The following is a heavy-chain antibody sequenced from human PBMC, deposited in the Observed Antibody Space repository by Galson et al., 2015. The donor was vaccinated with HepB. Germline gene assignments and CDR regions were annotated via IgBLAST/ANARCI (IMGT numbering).Heavy chain of an antibody. CDR1: GFSLSTSGVG. V-gene: IGHV2-5*01. CDR3: AHRFHRDGYNSLGAFDI. CDR2: IYWNDDK. J-gene: IGHJ3*02. D-gene: IGHD5-24*01. Sequence: PALVKPTQTLTLTCTFSGFSLSTSGVGVGWIRQPPGKALEWLALIYWNDDKRYSPSLKSRLTITKDTSKNQVVLTMTNMDPVDTATYYCAHRFHRDGYNSLGAFDIWGQGTMVTVSS.